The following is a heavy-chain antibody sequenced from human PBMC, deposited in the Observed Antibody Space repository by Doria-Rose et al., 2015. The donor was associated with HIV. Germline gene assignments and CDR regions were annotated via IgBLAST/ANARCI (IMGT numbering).Heavy chain of an antibody. CDR1: GGSISHYY. V-gene: IGHV4-59*01. CDR3: ARVLSGTYDY. CDR2: IFYTGST. D-gene: IGHD1-26*01. J-gene: IGHJ4*02. Sequence: QVQLQQSGPGLVQPSETLSLTCSVSGGSISHYYWSWIRQPPGQGLEYIGDIFYTGSTNYSPSLKRRVSISIDTSKNKFSLRLSSVTAADTAVYYCARVLSGTYDYWGQGTLVTVSS.